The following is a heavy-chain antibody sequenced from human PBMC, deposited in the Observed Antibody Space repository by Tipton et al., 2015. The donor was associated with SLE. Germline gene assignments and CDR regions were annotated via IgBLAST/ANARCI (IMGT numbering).Heavy chain of an antibody. V-gene: IGHV3-23*03. CDR2: IYSGSIST. D-gene: IGHD1/OR15-1a*01. Sequence: SLRLSCEASGFSFSRQALSWVRQAPGKGLEWVSVIYSGSISTYYADSVRGRFTISRDDSKSTVFLQMNNLRAEDTGIYYCAKDRTYPLAFHKWGQGTLVTVSS. J-gene: IGHJ4*02. CDR3: AKDRTYPLAFHK. CDR1: GFSFSRQA.